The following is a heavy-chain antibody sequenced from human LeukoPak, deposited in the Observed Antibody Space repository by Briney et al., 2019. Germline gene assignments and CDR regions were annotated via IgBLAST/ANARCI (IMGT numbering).Heavy chain of an antibody. Sequence: GGSLRLSCGVPGFTFSSYWMTWVRQAPGKGLEWVANIKQDGSDTYSVDSVKGRFTISRDNANNSLYLEMNSLRVEDTAVYYCATSGYSGYGIDYWGQGTLVAVSS. CDR2: IKQDGSDT. V-gene: IGHV3-7*03. D-gene: IGHD5-12*01. J-gene: IGHJ4*02. CDR3: ATSGYSGYGIDY. CDR1: GFTFSSYW.